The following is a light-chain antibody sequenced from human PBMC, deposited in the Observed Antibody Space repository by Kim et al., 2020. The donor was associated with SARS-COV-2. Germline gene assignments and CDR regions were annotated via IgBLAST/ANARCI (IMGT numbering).Light chain of an antibody. CDR1: DIGSES. V-gene: IGLV3-21*04. Sequence: SYELTQPPSVSVAPGETAKITCGGNDIGSESVHWFQQRPGQAPVLVILNDSDRPSGIPDRFSGSNSGNTATLTISRVEAGDEADYYCQVWDSSSDLVFGGGTKVTVL. CDR2: NDS. J-gene: IGLJ3*02. CDR3: QVWDSSSDLV.